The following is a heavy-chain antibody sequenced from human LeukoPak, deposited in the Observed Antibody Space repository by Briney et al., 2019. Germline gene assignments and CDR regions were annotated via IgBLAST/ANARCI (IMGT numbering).Heavy chain of an antibody. J-gene: IGHJ6*02. Sequence: ASVKVSCKASGYTFTSYDINWVRQATGQGLEWMGWMNPNSGNTGYAQKFQGRVTMTRNTSISTAYMELSSLRSEDTAVYYCARGGRYYDFWRGYYSGYYYYGMDVWGQGTTVTVSS. CDR3: ARGGRYYDFWRGYYSGYYYYGMDV. CDR1: GYTFTSYD. D-gene: IGHD3-3*01. CDR2: MNPNSGNT. V-gene: IGHV1-8*01.